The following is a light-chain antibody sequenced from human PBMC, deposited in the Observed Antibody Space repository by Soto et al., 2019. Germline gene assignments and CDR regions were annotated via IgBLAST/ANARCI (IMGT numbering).Light chain of an antibody. CDR2: DVS. CDR3: CSYAGSYSWV. V-gene: IGLV2-11*01. J-gene: IGLJ3*02. CDR1: SSDVGGYNY. Sequence: QSVLTQPRSVSGSPGQSVTISCTGTSSDVGGYNYVSWYQQHPGKAPKLMIYDVSKRPSGVPDRFSGSKSGNTASLTISGLQAGDGAEYYCCSYAGSYSWVFGGGTKLTVL.